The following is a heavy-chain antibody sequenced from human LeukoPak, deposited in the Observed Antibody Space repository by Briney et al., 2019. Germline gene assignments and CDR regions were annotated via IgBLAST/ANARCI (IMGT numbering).Heavy chain of an antibody. J-gene: IGHJ6*02. CDR3: ARSMVRGSRNYYYGMDV. V-gene: IGHV1-46*01. CDR2: INPSGGST. Sequence: GASVKVSCKASGYTFTSYYMHWVRQAPGQGLEWMGIINPSGGSTSYAQKFQGRVTMTRDTSTSTVYMELSSLRSEDTAVYYCARSMVRGSRNYYYGMDVWGQGTTVTVSS. D-gene: IGHD3-10*01. CDR1: GYTFTSYY.